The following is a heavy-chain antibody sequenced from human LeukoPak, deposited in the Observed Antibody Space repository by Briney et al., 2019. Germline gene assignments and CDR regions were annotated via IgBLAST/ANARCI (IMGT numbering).Heavy chain of an antibody. J-gene: IGHJ4*02. V-gene: IGHV3-73*01. CDR1: GFTFSGSA. Sequence: GGSLKLSCAASGFTFSGSAMHWVRQASGKGLEWVGRIRCKANSYATAYAASLKGRFRIHRDDSKTTAYLQMNSLKTEDTAVYYCTRVVPAAVGSFDYWGQGTLVTVSS. D-gene: IGHD2-2*01. CDR2: IRCKANSYAT. CDR3: TRVVPAAVGSFDY.